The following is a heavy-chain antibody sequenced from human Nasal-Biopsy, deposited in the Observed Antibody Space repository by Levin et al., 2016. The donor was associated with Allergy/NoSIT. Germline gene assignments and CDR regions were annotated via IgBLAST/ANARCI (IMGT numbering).Heavy chain of an antibody. CDR2: IDEGGRRT. J-gene: IGHJ4*02. Sequence: GGSLRLSCVASGFTFSDAWMSWVRQAPGKGPVWVSGIDEGGRRTRYVDSVKGRFTISRDNAQDRVDLQMNSLTDEDTAVYYCVAYFYDENGAGGSHWGRGTRVTVSS. CDR3: VAYFYDENGAGGSH. D-gene: IGHD3-10*01. CDR1: GFTFSDAW. V-gene: IGHV3-74*01.